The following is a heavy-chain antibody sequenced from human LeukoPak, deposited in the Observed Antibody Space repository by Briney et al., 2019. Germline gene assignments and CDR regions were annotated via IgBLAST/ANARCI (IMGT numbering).Heavy chain of an antibody. Sequence: GGSLRLSCAASGFTFSSYAMSWVRQAPGKGLEWVSAISGSGGSTYYADSVKGRFTISRDNSKNTLYLQMNSLRAEDTAVYYCAKDIAGDSISWYRKPPGDYWGQGTLVTVSS. V-gene: IGHV3-23*01. J-gene: IGHJ4*02. CDR1: GFTFSSYA. CDR3: AKDIAGDSISWYRKPPGDY. CDR2: ISGSGGST. D-gene: IGHD6-13*01.